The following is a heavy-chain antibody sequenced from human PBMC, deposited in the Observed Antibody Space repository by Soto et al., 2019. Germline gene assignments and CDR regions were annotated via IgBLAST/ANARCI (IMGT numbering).Heavy chain of an antibody. V-gene: IGHV1-69*01. J-gene: IGHJ6*02. CDR2: IIPIFGTA. Sequence: VQLVQSGAEVKKPGSSVKLSCKASGGTFNRYTISWVRQAPGQGLEWMGGIIPIFGTANYAQKFQGRVAIIADESTSADYMELRSLRSEDTAVYYCALWGFRDGNNSKYNYSGMDVWDQGTTVTVSS. CDR1: GGTFNRYT. CDR3: ALWGFRDGNNSKYNYSGMDV. D-gene: IGHD1-1*01.